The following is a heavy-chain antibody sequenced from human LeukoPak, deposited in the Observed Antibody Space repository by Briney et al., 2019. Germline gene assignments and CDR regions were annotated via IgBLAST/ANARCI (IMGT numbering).Heavy chain of an antibody. V-gene: IGHV4-4*07. Sequence: SETLSLTCTVSGVSISNFFWTWIRQPAGKGLEWIGRIYTSGSTNYNPSLKSRVTISVDTSKNQFSLKLSSVTAADTAVYYCARDLHDYGDPSFDYWGQGTLVTVSS. J-gene: IGHJ4*02. CDR3: ARDLHDYGDPSFDY. D-gene: IGHD4-17*01. CDR1: GVSISNFF. CDR2: IYTSGST.